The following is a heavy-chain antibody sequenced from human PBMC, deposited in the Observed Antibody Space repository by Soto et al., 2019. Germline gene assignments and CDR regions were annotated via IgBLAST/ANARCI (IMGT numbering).Heavy chain of an antibody. V-gene: IGHV1-2*02. CDR1: GYTFTGYY. D-gene: IGHD4-17*01. CDR2: INPNSGGT. Sequence: ASVKVSCKASGYTFTGYYMHWVRQAPGQGLEWMGWINPNSGGTNYAQKFQGRVTMTRDTSISTAYMELRRLRSDDTAVYYCARVQSTVVTPYYYYGMDVWCQGTTVTVSS. CDR3: ARVQSTVVTPYYYYGMDV. J-gene: IGHJ6*02.